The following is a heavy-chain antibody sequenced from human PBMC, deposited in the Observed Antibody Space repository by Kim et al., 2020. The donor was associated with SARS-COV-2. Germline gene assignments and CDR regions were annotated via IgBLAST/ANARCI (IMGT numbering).Heavy chain of an antibody. CDR1: GYSFTSYW. D-gene: IGHD6-6*01. CDR3: ARLDRIAAPPRGYYYGMDV. CDR2: IYPGDSDT. Sequence: GESLKISCKGSGYSFTSYWIGWVRQMPGKGLEWMGIIYPGDSDTRYSPSFQGQVTISADKSISTAYLQWSSLKASDTAMYYCARLDRIAAPPRGYYYGMDVWGQGTTVTVSS. J-gene: IGHJ6*02. V-gene: IGHV5-51*01.